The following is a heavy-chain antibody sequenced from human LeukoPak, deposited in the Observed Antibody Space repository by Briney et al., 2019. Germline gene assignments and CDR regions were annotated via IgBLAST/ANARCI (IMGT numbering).Heavy chain of an antibody. D-gene: IGHD3-9*01. V-gene: IGHV3-53*05. J-gene: IGHJ3*02. CDR3: AKEDYDILTGDAFDI. CDR1: GFTVSRIY. Sequence: QTGGSLRLSCAASGFTVSRIYMTWVRQAPGKGLEWVSIIDSGGSTNYADSVKGRFTISRDNAKNSLYLQMNSLRAEDTALYYCAKEDYDILTGDAFDIWGQGTMVTVSS. CDR2: IDSGGST.